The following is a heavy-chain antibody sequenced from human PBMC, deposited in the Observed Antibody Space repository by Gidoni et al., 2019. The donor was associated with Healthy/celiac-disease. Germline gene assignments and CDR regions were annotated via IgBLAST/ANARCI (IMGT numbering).Heavy chain of an antibody. V-gene: IGHV4-59*01. D-gene: IGHD3-16*01. Sequence: KGLEWIGYIYYSGSTNYNPSLKSRVTISVDTSNNQFSLKLSSVTAADTAVYYCARGSYSWGTNWFDPWGQGTLVTVSS. CDR2: IYYSGST. J-gene: IGHJ5*02. CDR3: ARGSYSWGTNWFDP.